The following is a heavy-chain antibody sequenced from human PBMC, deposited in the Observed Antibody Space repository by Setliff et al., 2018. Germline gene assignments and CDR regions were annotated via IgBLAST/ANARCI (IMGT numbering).Heavy chain of an antibody. D-gene: IGHD2-8*01. J-gene: IGHJ4*02. V-gene: IGHV4-61*09. CDR3: AREGFYCTNGVCYRPFDY. CDR1: GASISSGGYY. Sequence: SETLSLTCTVSGASISSGGYYWTWIRQPAGKALEWIGHISPSGSTNYNPSLKSRVTISVDTSKNQFSLNLTSVTAADTAVYYCAREGFYCTNGVCYRPFDYWGQGTLVTVSS. CDR2: ISPSGST.